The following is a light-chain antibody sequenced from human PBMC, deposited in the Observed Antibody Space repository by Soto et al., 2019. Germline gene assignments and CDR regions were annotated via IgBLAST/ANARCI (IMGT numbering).Light chain of an antibody. Sequence: DIQLTQSPSSLSASVGDRVTITCRASQSISSYLNWYQQKPGKAPKLLIYAASSLQSVVPSRFSGSGSGTDFTLTISSLQPEYFATYYCQHNYSTPFPFGPGTKVDIK. CDR2: AAS. CDR1: QSISSY. CDR3: QHNYSTPFP. J-gene: IGKJ3*01. V-gene: IGKV1-39*01.